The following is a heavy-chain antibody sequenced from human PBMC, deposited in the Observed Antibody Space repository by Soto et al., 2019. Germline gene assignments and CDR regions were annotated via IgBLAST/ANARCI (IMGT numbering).Heavy chain of an antibody. CDR1: GGSISRYY. V-gene: IGHV4-59*01. D-gene: IGHD3-3*01. J-gene: IGHJ6*02. Sequence: QVQLQESGPGLVKPSETLSLTCTVSGGSISRYYWSWIRQPPGRGLEWIGNIYSSGSTNYNPSLKSRVTISVDTSKNHVSLKLNAVTAADTAVYYCAREYYDFWSVTYYYYGMDVWGQGTPVTVSS. CDR3: AREYYDFWSVTYYYYGMDV. CDR2: IYSSGST.